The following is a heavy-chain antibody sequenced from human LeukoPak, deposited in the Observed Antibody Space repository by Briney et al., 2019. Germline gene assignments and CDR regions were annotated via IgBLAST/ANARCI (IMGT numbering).Heavy chain of an antibody. CDR3: ARGRGATITYDC. D-gene: IGHD5-12*01. CDR2: IIPIFGTA. CDR1: GGTFSSYA. Sequence: SVKVSCKASGGTFSSYAISWVRQAPGQGLEWMGRIIPIFGTANYAQKFQGRVTITTDESTSTAYMELSSLRAEDTAVYYCARGRGATITYDCWGQGALVTVSS. J-gene: IGHJ4*02. V-gene: IGHV1-69*05.